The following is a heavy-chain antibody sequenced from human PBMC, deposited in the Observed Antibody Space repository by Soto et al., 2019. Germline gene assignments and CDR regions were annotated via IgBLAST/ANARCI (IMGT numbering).Heavy chain of an antibody. D-gene: IGHD1-1*01. CDR1: GASFSGYY. J-gene: IGHJ4*02. Sequence: ETLSLTCSVYGASFSGYYWSWIRQSPGKGLEWIGEIHHSGSTHYNPSLKSRLTFSIDESQSQFYMMLTSVTAEDTALYFCARGHRTSGYDSWGQGSLVTVSS. V-gene: IGHV4-34*01. CDR3: ARGHRTSGYDS. CDR2: IHHSGST.